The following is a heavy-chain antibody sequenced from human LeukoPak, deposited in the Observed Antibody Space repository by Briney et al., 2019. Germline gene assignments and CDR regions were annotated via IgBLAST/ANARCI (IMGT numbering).Heavy chain of an antibody. CDR1: GVTFSSYW. J-gene: IGHJ4*02. Sequence: GGSLRLSCAVSGVTFSSYWMHWVRQALGKGLVWVSRIDRDGSRINYADSVKGRFTISRDNGKNTLFLQMNSLRAGDAAVYYCVRGNDYGGPHYWGQGTLVTISS. V-gene: IGHV3-74*01. D-gene: IGHD4-23*01. CDR3: VRGNDYGGPHY. CDR2: IDRDGSRI.